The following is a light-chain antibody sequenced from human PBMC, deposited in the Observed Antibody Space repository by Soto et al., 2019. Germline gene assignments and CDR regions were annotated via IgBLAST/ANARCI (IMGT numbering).Light chain of an antibody. J-gene: IGKJ1*01. CDR2: GAS. CDR1: QTVNSR. Sequence: EIVLTQSPATLSSSPGERATLSCRASQTVNSRLAWYQHKPGQAPRLLIYGASTRATGIPARFSGSGSGTEFTLTIRSLQPDDFATYYCQQYNTYLWTFGQGTKVDIK. V-gene: IGKV3-15*01. CDR3: QQYNTYLWT.